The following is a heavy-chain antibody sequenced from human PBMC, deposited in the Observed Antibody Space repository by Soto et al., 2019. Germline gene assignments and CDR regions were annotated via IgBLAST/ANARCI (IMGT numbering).Heavy chain of an antibody. D-gene: IGHD5-12*01. CDR1: GLTSPGFY. J-gene: IGHJ3*02. CDR3: ARASEWLRHNNAFDI. CDR2: INPKSGGT. Sequence: GSCPASGLTSPGFYMNWVGQAPGQGLEWMGWINPKSGGTNYAKKFQGRVTMSRDTSINPAYMELSSLRSDDTAVYYCARASEWLRHNNAFDIWGQGTLVTVSS. V-gene: IGHV1-2*02.